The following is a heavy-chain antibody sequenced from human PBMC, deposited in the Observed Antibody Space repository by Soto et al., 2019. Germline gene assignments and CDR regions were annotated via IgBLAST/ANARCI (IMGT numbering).Heavy chain of an antibody. CDR3: AGTSGTFYTPIDY. CDR1: GGSFSGYY. V-gene: IGHV4-34*01. Sequence: PSETLSLTCAVHGGSFSGYYWDWIRQPPGKGLEWIGEVNHGGTSNYNPSLKSRAIISVDTSKNQFSLKLSSVTAADTAVYYCAGTSGTFYTPIDYWGKGTLVTVSS. D-gene: IGHD2-2*02. J-gene: IGHJ4*02. CDR2: VNHGGTS.